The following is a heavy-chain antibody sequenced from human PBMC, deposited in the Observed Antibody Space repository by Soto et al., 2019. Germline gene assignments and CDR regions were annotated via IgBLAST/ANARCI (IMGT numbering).Heavy chain of an antibody. CDR1: GFTFDDYA. CDR2: ISWNSGGI. V-gene: IGHV3-9*01. CDR3: AKDGDCSSTSCRLNWFDP. Sequence: GGSLRLSCAASGFTFDDYAMHWVRQAPGKGLEWVSGISWNSGGIGYADSLKGRFTISRDKSKDSLYLQMNSLRAEDTALYYCAKDGDCSSTSCRLNWFDPWGQGTLVTVSS. D-gene: IGHD2-2*01. J-gene: IGHJ5*02.